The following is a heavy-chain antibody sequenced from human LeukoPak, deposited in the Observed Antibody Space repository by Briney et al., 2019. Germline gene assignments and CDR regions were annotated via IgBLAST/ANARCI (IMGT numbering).Heavy chain of an antibody. Sequence: SETLSLTCTVSGGSISSYYWSWVRQPPGKGLEWIGEIYHRGGPNYNPSLKSRVTISVDKSKNQFSLKLNSVTAADTAVYYCAMTGITVSGGFDIWGQGTMVTVSS. CDR3: AMTGITVSGGFDI. V-gene: IGHV4-4*02. CDR2: IYHRGGP. J-gene: IGHJ3*02. D-gene: IGHD6-19*01. CDR1: GGSISSYY.